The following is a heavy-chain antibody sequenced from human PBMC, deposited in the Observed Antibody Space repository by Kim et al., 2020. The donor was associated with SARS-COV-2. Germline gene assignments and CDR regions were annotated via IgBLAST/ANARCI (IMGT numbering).Heavy chain of an antibody. D-gene: IGHD2-2*01. CDR3: TIPYFPAGVDY. CDR1: GFTFSGSA. V-gene: IGHV3-73*01. J-gene: IGHJ4*02. CDR2: IRSKANSYAT. Sequence: GGSLRLSCAASGFTFSGSAMHWVRQASGKGLEWVGRIRSKANSYATAYAASVKGRFTISRDDSKNTAYLQMNSLKTEDTAVYYCTIPYFPAGVDYWGQGTLVTVSS.